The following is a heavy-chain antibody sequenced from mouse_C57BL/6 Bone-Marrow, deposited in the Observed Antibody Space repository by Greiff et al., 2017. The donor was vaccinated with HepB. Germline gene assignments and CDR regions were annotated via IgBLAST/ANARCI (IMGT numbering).Heavy chain of an antibody. CDR1: GYSITSGYY. CDR3: ARDRLRYPAWFAY. J-gene: IGHJ3*01. CDR2: ISYDGSN. V-gene: IGHV3-6*01. D-gene: IGHD1-1*01. Sequence: VQLKESGPGLVKPSQSLSLTCSVTGYSITSGYYWNWIRQFPGNKLEWMGYISYDGSNNYNPSLKNRISITRDTSKNQFFLKLNSVTTEDTATYYCARDRLRYPAWFAYWGQGTLVTVSA.